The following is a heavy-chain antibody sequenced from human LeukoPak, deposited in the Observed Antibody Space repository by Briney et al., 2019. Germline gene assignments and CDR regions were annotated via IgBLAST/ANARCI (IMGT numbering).Heavy chain of an antibody. V-gene: IGHV4-39*07. CDR2: IYYSGST. CDR1: GGSISSSNYY. CDR3: ARDRGYYDSSGYYGFDY. J-gene: IGHJ4*02. Sequence: SETLSLTCTVSGGSISSSNYYWGWIRQPPGKGLEWIGSIYYSGSTNYNPSLKSRVTMSVDTSKNQFSLKLSSVTAADTAVYYCARDRGYYDSSGYYGFDYWGQGTLVTVSS. D-gene: IGHD3-22*01.